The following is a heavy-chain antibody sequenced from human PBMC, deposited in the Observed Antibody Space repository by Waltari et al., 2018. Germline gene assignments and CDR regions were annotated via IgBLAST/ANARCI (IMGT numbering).Heavy chain of an antibody. V-gene: IGHV1-24*01. D-gene: IGHD6-6*01. J-gene: IGHJ4*02. CDR2: FDPEDGET. CDR3: ATGKTYLLYSSSSDFDY. CDR1: GYTPTAFS. Sequence: QVQLVQSGAEVKKPGASVKVSCKDSGYTPTAFSMHRVRKAPGKGLEWMGGFDPEDGETIYAQKFQGRVTMTEDTSTDTAYMELSSLRSEDTAVYYCATGKTYLLYSSSSDFDYWGQGTLVTVSS.